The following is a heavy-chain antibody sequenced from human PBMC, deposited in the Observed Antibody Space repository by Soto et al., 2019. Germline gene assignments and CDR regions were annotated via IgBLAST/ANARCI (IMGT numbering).Heavy chain of an antibody. CDR2: VNPRSGDT. V-gene: IGHV1-2*02. CDR3: ARQLAYCGGDCYTEPIEY. CDR1: GSTFINYY. D-gene: IGHD2-21*02. J-gene: IGHJ4*02. Sequence: ASVKVSCKASGSTFINYYIHWVRQAPGQGLEWMGWVNPRSGDTNYAQKFQGRVTMTRDTSISTAYMELSRLRSDDTAVYYCARQLAYCGGDCYTEPIEYWGQGTLVTVSS.